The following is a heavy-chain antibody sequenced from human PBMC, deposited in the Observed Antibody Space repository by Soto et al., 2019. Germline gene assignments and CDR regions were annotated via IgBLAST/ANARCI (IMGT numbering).Heavy chain of an antibody. Sequence: QVQLVQSGAEVKKPGSSVKVSCKVSGGTFSSYAISWVRQAPGQGLEWMGGIIPMFGTANYAQKFHGRVTIIADESTSTVYMELSSLRSEDTAVYFCARFARSSGYVDCWGQGTLVTVSS. D-gene: IGHD6-19*01. J-gene: IGHJ4*02. V-gene: IGHV1-69*01. CDR3: ARFARSSGYVDC. CDR1: GGTFSSYA. CDR2: IIPMFGTA.